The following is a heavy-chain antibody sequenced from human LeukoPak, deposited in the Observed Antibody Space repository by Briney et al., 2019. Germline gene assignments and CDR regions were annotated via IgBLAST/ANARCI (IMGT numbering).Heavy chain of an antibody. CDR2: INPNSGGT. CDR1: GYTFTGYY. D-gene: IGHD6-13*01. J-gene: IGHJ4*02. CDR3: ARGEIAAAADFDY. Sequence: ASVKVPCKASGYTFTGYYMHWVRQAPGQGLEWMGRINPNSGGTNYAQKFQGRVTMTRDTSISTAYMELSRLRSDDTAVYYCARGEIAAAADFDYWGQGTLVTVSS. V-gene: IGHV1-2*06.